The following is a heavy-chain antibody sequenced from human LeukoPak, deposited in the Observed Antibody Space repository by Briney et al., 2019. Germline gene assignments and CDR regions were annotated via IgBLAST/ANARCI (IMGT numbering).Heavy chain of an antibody. CDR2: IYHSGST. CDR1: GGSISSGGYY. D-gene: IGHD1-26*01. CDR3: ARAVRGVGYYYYMDV. Sequence: PSQTLSLTCTVSGGSISSGGYYWSWIRQPPGKGLEWIGYIYHSGSTYYNPSLKSRVTISVDRSKNQFSLKLSSVTAADTAVYYCARAVRGVGYYYYMDVWGKGTTVTVSS. V-gene: IGHV4-30-2*01. J-gene: IGHJ6*03.